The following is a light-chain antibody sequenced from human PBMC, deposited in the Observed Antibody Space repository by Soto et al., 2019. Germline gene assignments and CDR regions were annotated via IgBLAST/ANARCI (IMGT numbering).Light chain of an antibody. Sequence: AIRMTQSPSSFAASTGDRVSITCRATQDIGTYLAWYQQIPGKAPKLLIYDASTLQTGVPSRFSGSGSGTDFTLTISYLQSEDFATYYCQQYYSYLTFGQGTKVDIK. CDR3: QQYYSYLT. CDR2: DAS. CDR1: QDIGTY. V-gene: IGKV1-8*01. J-gene: IGKJ1*01.